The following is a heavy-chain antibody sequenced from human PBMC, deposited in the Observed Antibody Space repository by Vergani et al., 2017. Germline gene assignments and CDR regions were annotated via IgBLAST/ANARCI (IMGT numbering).Heavy chain of an antibody. CDR3: AKSSWLFLVVFDY. D-gene: IGHD3-9*01. V-gene: IGHV3-23*01. CDR1: GFTFSSYA. Sequence: EVQLLESGGGLVQPGGSLRLSCAASGFTFSSYAMSWVRQAPGKGLEWVSAISGSGGSTYYAYSVKGRFTISRDNSKNTPYLQMNSLRAEDTAVYYCAKSSWLFLVVFDYWGQGTLVTVSS. CDR2: ISGSGGST. J-gene: IGHJ4*02.